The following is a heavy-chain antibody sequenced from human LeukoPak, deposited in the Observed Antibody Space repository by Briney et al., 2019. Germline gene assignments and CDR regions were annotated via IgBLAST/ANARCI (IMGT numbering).Heavy chain of an antibody. CDR3: ARIPIGYGADSGGY. Sequence: PGGSLRLSCAASGFTFSSYAMSWVRQAPGKGLEWVSAISASGGSTYYADSVKGRFTFSRDNSKNTLYLQMNNLRAEDTAVYYCARIPIGYGADSGGYWGQGTLVTVSS. V-gene: IGHV3-23*01. J-gene: IGHJ4*02. CDR2: ISASGGST. D-gene: IGHD4/OR15-4a*01. CDR1: GFTFSSYA.